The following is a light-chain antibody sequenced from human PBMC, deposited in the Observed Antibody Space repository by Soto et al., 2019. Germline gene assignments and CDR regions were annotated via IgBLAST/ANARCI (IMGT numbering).Light chain of an antibody. CDR3: QQRNSYACT. CDR1: QGISSF. CDR2: AAS. J-gene: IGKJ3*01. Sequence: DIQLTQSPSFLSASVGDRVTITSRASQGISSFLAWYQQKPGKAPKLLVYAASTLQSGVPSRFSGSVSGTEFTLTISRLQPEDLATYHCQQRNSYACTFGPGTKVEIK. V-gene: IGKV1-9*01.